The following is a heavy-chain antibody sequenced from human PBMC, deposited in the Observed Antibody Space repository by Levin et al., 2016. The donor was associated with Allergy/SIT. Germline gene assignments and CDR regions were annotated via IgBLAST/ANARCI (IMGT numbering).Heavy chain of an antibody. J-gene: IGHJ2*01. Sequence: ASVKVSCKASGYTFTVGHYIHWVRQAPGQGLEWMGWINPNSGGTNYAQKFQGRVTMTRDTSITTAYMELSRLRSDDTAVYYCARVDIVVVVADWYFDLWGRGTLVTVSS. D-gene: IGHD2-15*01. CDR1: GYTFTVGHY. CDR2: INPNSGGT. CDR3: ARVDIVVVVADWYFDL. V-gene: IGHV1-2*02.